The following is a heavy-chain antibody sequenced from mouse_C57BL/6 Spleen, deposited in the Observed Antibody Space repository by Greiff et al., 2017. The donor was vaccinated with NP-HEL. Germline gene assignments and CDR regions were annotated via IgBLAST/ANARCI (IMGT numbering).Heavy chain of an antibody. CDR1: GYSFTGYY. CDR2: INPITDGT. J-gene: IGHJ4*01. CDR3: ANHDDGTYYSAMEY. V-gene: IGHV1-42*01. D-gene: IGHD3-3*01. Sequence: EVQLQQSGPEVVKPGASVKISCKASGYSFTGYYMNWVKQSPEKSLEWIGEINPITDGTTYNQKFKAKATLTVDKSSSTTYMQLKSLTSEDSAVYYCANHDDGTYYSAMEYWGHGTSVTVSS.